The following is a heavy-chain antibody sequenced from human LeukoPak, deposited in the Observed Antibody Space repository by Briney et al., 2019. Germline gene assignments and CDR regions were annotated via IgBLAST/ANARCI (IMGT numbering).Heavy chain of an antibody. CDR1: GFTFSSYA. D-gene: IGHD1-26*01. J-gene: IGHJ6*02. Sequence: GGSLRLSCAASGFTFSSYAMSWVRQAPGKGLEWVSAISGSGGSTYYADSVKGRFTISRDNSKNTLYLQMNSLRAEDTAVYYCAQTSKVGATTWFSTPLYGMDVWGQGTTVTVSS. V-gene: IGHV3-23*01. CDR2: ISGSGGST. CDR3: AQTSKVGATTWFSTPLYGMDV.